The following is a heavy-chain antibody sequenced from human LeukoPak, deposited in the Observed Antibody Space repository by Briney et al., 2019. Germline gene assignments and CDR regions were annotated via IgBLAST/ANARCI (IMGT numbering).Heavy chain of an antibody. CDR1: GFTFSSYA. J-gene: IGHJ4*02. CDR2: ISGSGGST. CDR3: AKDHYYDSSGYYGH. D-gene: IGHD3-22*01. Sequence: GGSLRLSCAASGFTFSSYAMSWVRQVPGKGLEWVSAISGSGGSTYYADSVKGRFTISRDNSKNTLYLQMNSLRAEDTAVYYCAKDHYYDSSGYYGHWGQGTLVTVSS. V-gene: IGHV3-23*01.